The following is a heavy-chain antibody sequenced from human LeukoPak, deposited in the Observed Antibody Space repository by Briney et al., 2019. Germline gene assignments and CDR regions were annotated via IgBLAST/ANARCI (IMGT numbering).Heavy chain of an antibody. Sequence: ASVKVSCKASGYTFTSYYMHWVRQAPGQGLEWMGIINPSGGSTSYAQKFQGRVTMTRDTSTSTVYMELSSLRSEDTAVYYCARSGVYYDSSGYGPFDAFDIWGQGTLVTVSS. J-gene: IGHJ4*02. D-gene: IGHD3-22*01. CDR2: INPSGGST. CDR3: ARSGVYYDSSGYGPFDAFDI. CDR1: GYTFTSYY. V-gene: IGHV1-46*01.